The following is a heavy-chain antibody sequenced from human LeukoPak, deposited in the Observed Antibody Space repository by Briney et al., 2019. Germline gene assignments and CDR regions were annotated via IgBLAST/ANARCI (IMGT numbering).Heavy chain of an antibody. CDR2: IYYSGTT. V-gene: IGHV4-59*01. D-gene: IGHD6-13*01. CDR1: GGSISSYY. J-gene: IGHJ4*02. Sequence: PSETLSLTCTVSGGSISSYYWSWIRQPPGKGLEWIGYIYYSGTTNYNPSLKSRVTISVDTSKNQFSLKLSSATAADTAVYYCARGVYIAAAQYGYWGQGTLVTVSS. CDR3: ARGVYIAAAQYGY.